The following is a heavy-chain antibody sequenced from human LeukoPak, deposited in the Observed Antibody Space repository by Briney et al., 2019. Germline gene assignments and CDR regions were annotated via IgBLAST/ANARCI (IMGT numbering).Heavy chain of an antibody. J-gene: IGHJ4*02. CDR3: TRDGATLDY. Sequence: TGGSLRLSCTASGFTSGDYTMSWVRQAPGKGLEWVGFIRSKAYGATTEYAASVKGRFTISRDDSKSIAYLQMNSLKTEDTAMYYCTRDGATLDYWGQGTLATVSS. V-gene: IGHV3-49*04. CDR1: GFTSGDYT. D-gene: IGHD1-26*01. CDR2: IRSKAYGATT.